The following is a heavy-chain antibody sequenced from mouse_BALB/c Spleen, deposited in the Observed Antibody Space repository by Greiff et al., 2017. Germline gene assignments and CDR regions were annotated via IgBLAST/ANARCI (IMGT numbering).Heavy chain of an antibody. J-gene: IGHJ3*01. CDR2: INPGSGGT. V-gene: IGHV1-54*01. Sequence: VQLQQSGAELVRPGTSVKVSCKASGYAFTNYLIEWVKQRPGQGLEWIGVINPGSGGTNYNEKFKGKATLTADKSSSTAYMQLSSLTSDDSAVYFCARGGITTAKGLKDFAYWGQGTLVTVSA. CDR1: GYAFTNYL. CDR3: ARGGITTAKGLKDFAY. D-gene: IGHD1-2*01.